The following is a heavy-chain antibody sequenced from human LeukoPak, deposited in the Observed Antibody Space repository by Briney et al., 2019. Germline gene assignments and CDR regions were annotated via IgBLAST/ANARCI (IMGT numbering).Heavy chain of an antibody. CDR1: GVSISDGRYY. CDR3: ATPYCSGISCLDVFNI. J-gene: IGHJ3*02. Sequence: PSQTLSLTCNISGVSISDGRYYWAWIRRRPGKGLKWLGYKYYSGSAKYNPSLKSRLTISIDTPENQFSLHLNSVTAADTAVYFCATPYCSGISCLDVFNIWGQGRMVTVSS. V-gene: IGHV4-31*03. D-gene: IGHD2-15*01. CDR2: KYYSGSA.